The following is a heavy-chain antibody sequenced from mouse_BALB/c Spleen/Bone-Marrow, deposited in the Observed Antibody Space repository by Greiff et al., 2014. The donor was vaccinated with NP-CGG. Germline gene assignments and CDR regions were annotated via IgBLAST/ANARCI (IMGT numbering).Heavy chain of an antibody. V-gene: IGHV5-4*02. CDR1: GLTFSDYY. J-gene: IGHJ4*01. D-gene: IGHD2-10*02. CDR2: ISDGGNYS. Sequence: EVKLMESGGGLVKPGGSLKLSCAASGLTFSDYYIYWLRQTPEKRLEWVATISDGGNYSYYPDSVKGRFTISRDNAKNNLYLQMSSLKSEDTAMYYCARSRMRYGAMDYWGQGTSVTVFS. CDR3: ARSRMRYGAMDY.